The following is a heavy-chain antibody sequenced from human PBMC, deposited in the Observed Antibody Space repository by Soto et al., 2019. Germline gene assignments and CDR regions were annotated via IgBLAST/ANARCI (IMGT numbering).Heavy chain of an antibody. D-gene: IGHD4-17*01. V-gene: IGHV4-34*01. J-gene: IGHJ4*02. CDR3: ARGRGRDYGDYSVDY. Sequence: QVQLQQWGAGLLKPSETLSLTCAVYGGSFSGYYWSCIRQPPGKGLEWIGEINHSGSTNYNPSLKSRVTISVDTSKNQFSLKLSSVTAADTAVYYCARGRGRDYGDYSVDYWGQGTLVTVSS. CDR1: GGSFSGYY. CDR2: INHSGST.